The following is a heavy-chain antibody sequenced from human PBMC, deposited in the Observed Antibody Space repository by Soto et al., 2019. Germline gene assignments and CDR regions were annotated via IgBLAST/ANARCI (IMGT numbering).Heavy chain of an antibody. CDR3: AREPHYGDYIFDY. V-gene: IGHV3-30-3*01. D-gene: IGHD4-17*01. CDR2: ISYDGSNK. CDR1: GFTFSSYA. Sequence: GGSLRLSCAASGFTFSSYAMHWVRQAPGKGLEWVAVISYDGSNKYYADSVKGRFTISRDNSKNTLYLQMNSLRAEDTAVYYCAREPHYGDYIFDYWGQGTLVTVSS. J-gene: IGHJ4*02.